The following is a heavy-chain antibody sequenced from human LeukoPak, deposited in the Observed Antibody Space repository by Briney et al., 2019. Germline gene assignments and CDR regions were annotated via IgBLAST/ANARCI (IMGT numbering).Heavy chain of an antibody. V-gene: IGHV3-74*01. CDR3: ATKQWLAPTSDY. J-gene: IGHJ4*02. D-gene: IGHD6-19*01. CDR1: GFTFSKYW. CDR2: INTDGTGT. Sequence: GGSLRLSCAASGFTFSKYWMLWVRQAPGKGLESVSRINTDGTGTTYADSVKGRFTVSRDNADNTMFLQMNSVRDEDTAVYYCATKQWLAPTSDYWGQGTPVTVSS.